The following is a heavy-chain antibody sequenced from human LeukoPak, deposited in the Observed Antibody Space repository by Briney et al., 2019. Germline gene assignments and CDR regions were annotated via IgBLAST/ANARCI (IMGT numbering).Heavy chain of an antibody. J-gene: IGHJ6*03. Sequence: SETLSPTCTVSGGSISSYYWSWIRQPAGKGLEWIGRIYTSGSTNYNPSLKSRVTMSVDTSKNQFSLKLSSVTAADTAVYYCARCGASSSWPYYYYYYMDVWGKGTTVTVSS. CDR3: ARCGASSSWPYYYYYYMDV. D-gene: IGHD6-13*01. CDR2: IYTSGST. V-gene: IGHV4-4*07. CDR1: GGSISSYY.